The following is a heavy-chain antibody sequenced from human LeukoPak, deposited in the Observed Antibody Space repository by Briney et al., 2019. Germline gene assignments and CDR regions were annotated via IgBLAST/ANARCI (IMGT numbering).Heavy chain of an antibody. CDR2: IYYSGST. D-gene: IGHD3-22*01. Sequence: SETLSLTCTVSGGSISSSSYYWGWIRQPPGKGLEWIGYIYYSGSTNYNPSLKSRVTISVDTSKNQFSLKLSSVTAADTAVYYCARADSSGYPPFDYWGQGTLVTVSS. CDR1: GGSISSSSYY. J-gene: IGHJ4*02. CDR3: ARADSSGYPPFDY. V-gene: IGHV4-61*05.